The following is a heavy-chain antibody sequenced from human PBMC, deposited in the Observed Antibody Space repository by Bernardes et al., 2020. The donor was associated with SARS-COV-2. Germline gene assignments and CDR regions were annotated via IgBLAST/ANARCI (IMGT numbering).Heavy chain of an antibody. CDR1: WDSCSSDSGA. Sequence: QKPSLTIAISWDSCSSDSGAWHLLRQSPSRDLEWLGRTYYRSKWYKDYAPSVKSRIIINPDTSNNQVSLQLTSVTPEDTAIYYCARGRTRLDVWGQGTVVNISS. CDR2: TYYRSKWYK. CDR3: ARGRTRLDV. J-gene: IGHJ3*01. V-gene: IGHV6-1*01. D-gene: IGHD4-17*01.